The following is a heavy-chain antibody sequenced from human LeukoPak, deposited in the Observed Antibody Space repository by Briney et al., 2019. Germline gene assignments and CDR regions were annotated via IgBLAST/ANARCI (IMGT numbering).Heavy chain of an antibody. Sequence: GGSLRLSCAASGFTFSSYSMNWVRQAPGKGLEWVSYISSSSSTIYYADSVKGRFTISRDNAKNSLYLQMNSLRAEDTAVYYCAREPLAYCGGDCYLSDRYFDYWGQGTLVTVSS. CDR2: ISSSSSTI. V-gene: IGHV3-48*04. CDR1: GFTFSSYS. J-gene: IGHJ4*02. D-gene: IGHD2-21*02. CDR3: AREPLAYCGGDCYLSDRYFDY.